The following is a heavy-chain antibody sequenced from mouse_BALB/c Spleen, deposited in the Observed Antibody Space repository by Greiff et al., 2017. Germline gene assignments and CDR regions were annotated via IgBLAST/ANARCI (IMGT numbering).Heavy chain of an antibody. CDR2: IWTGGGT. CDR1: GFSLTSYD. CDR3: VRGITRWYFDV. Sequence: QVQLQQSGPGLVAPSQSLSITCTVSGFSLTSYDISWIRQPPGKGLEWLGVIWTGGGTNYNSAFMSRLSISKDNSKSQVFLKMNSLQTDDTAIYYCVRGITRWYFDVWGAGTTVTVSS. J-gene: IGHJ1*01. D-gene: IGHD1-1*01. V-gene: IGHV2-9-2*01.